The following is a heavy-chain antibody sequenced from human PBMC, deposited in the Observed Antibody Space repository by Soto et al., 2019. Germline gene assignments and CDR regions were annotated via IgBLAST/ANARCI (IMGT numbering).Heavy chain of an antibody. CDR3: ARDLDPASFWSGYPNWFDP. Sequence: ASVKVSCKASGYTFTSYYMHWVRQAPGQGLEWMGRISAYNGNTNYAQKLQGRVTMTTDTSTSTAYMELRSLRSDDTAVYYCARDLDPASFWSGYPNWFDPWGQGTLVTVSS. V-gene: IGHV1-18*04. J-gene: IGHJ5*02. CDR1: GYTFTSYY. D-gene: IGHD3-3*01. CDR2: ISAYNGNT.